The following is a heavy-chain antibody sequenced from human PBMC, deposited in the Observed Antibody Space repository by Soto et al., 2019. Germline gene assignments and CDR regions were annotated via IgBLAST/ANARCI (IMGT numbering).Heavy chain of an antibody. D-gene: IGHD3-10*01. CDR2: ISTSGGST. CDR3: AKGAYFASGSYYGHGFDM. J-gene: IGHJ3*02. Sequence: PRGSLRLSCAASGFASSSDWMHWVRQAPGKGLEWVSGISTSGGSTYYADSVKGRFSISRDNTMNTLYVQMNSLRDEDTAVYYCAKGAYFASGSYYGHGFDMWGQGTMVTVSS. CDR1: GFASSSDW. V-gene: IGHV3-23*01.